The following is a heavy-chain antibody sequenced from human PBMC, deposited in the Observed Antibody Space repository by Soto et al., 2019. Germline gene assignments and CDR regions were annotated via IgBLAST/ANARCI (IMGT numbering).Heavy chain of an antibody. V-gene: IGHV1-46*01. Sequence: ASLKVSCKASGYTFTSHYMHWVRQSPGQGLEWMGIINPSGGSTSYAQKFQGRVTMTRDTSTSTVYMELSSLRSEDTAVYYCARDLLVTYYDYVWGSYGYWG. CDR1: GYTFTSHY. J-gene: IGHJ4*01. CDR2: INPSGGST. CDR3: ARDLLVTYYDYVWGSYGY. D-gene: IGHD3-16*01.